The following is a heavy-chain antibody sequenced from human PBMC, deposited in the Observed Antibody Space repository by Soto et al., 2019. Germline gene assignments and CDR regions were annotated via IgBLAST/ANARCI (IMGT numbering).Heavy chain of an antibody. V-gene: IGHV4-30-2*01. CDR2: IYHSGST. CDR1: GGSISSGGYS. CDR3: ARAPACSGGSCFPTGGLDY. J-gene: IGHJ4*02. D-gene: IGHD2-15*01. Sequence: QLQLQESGSGLVKPSQTLSLTCAVSGGSISSGGYSWSWIRQPPGKGLEWIGYIYHSGSTYYNPSLKSRVTISVDRSKNQFSLKLSSVTAADTAVYYCARAPACSGGSCFPTGGLDYWGQGTLVTVSS.